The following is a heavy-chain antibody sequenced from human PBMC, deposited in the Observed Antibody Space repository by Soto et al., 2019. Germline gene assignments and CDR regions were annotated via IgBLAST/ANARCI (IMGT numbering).Heavy chain of an antibody. Sequence: SETLSLTCTVSGGSISSYYWSWIRQPPGKGLEWIAYIYYSGSTEYNPSLKSRVTISVDTSKNQFSLKLSSVTAADTAVYYCASHRTFWPFDYWGQGTVVTVSS. J-gene: IGHJ4*02. V-gene: IGHV4-59*08. CDR2: IYYSGST. CDR3: ASHRTFWPFDY. D-gene: IGHD2-8*01. CDR1: GGSISSYY.